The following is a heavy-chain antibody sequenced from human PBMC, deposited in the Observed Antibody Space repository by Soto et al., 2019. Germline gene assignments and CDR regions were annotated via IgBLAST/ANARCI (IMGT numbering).Heavy chain of an antibody. J-gene: IGHJ4*02. D-gene: IGHD3-3*01. Sequence: PGGSLRLSCAASGFTFSSYAMSWVRQAPGKGLEWVSAISGSGGSTYYADSVKGRFTISRDNSKNTLYLQMNSLRAEDTAVYYCAKVLYDFWSGYQLNVDFDYWGQGTLVTVSS. V-gene: IGHV3-23*01. CDR3: AKVLYDFWSGYQLNVDFDY. CDR1: GFTFSSYA. CDR2: ISGSGGST.